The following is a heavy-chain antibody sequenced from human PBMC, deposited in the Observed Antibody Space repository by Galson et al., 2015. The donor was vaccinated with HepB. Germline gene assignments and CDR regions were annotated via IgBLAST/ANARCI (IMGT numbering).Heavy chain of an antibody. CDR3: ARPSDYYDSSGYMADAFDI. J-gene: IGHJ3*02. D-gene: IGHD3-22*01. V-gene: IGHV1-46*01. CDR1: RYTFTRYN. CDR2: INPTGYST. Sequence: SVKVSCKAPRYTFTRYNMHWVRQAPGQGLEWMGVINPTGYSTTYARKFQGRVTMTSDTSTSTVYMELGSLRSEDTAVYYCARPSDYYDSSGYMADAFDIWGQGTRVSVSS.